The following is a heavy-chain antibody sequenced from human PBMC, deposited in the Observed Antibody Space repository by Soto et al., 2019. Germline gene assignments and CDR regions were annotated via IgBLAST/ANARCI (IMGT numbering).Heavy chain of an antibody. Sequence: PSETLSLTCTVTGDSISSRSYYWGWIRQPPGKGLEWIGSIYYSGSTYNNPSLRSRVSMSIDTSKDQFSLKLKSVTAADTALYFCSRERSSVVTQAYLDEWGPGSLVTVFS. CDR2: IYYSGST. CDR1: GDSISSRSYY. D-gene: IGHD2-21*02. J-gene: IGHJ4*02. CDR3: SRERSSVVTQAYLDE. V-gene: IGHV4-39*02.